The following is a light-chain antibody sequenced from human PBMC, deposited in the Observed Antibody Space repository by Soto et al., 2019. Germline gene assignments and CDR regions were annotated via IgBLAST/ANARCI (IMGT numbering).Light chain of an antibody. Sequence: QSVLTQPPSASGSPGQSVTISCTGTSSDVGGYNYVSWYQQHPGKAPKLMIYEVSKRPSGVPDRFSGSKSGNTASLTVSGLQAEDEADYYCSSYASSGVVFGGGTKVTVL. J-gene: IGLJ2*01. CDR2: EVS. V-gene: IGLV2-8*01. CDR1: SSDVGGYNY. CDR3: SSYASSGVV.